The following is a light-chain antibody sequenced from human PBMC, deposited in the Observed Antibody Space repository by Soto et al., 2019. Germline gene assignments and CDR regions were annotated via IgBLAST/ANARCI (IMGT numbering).Light chain of an antibody. Sequence: QSALTQPASVSGSPGQSITISCTGTSSDVGGYDYVSWYQQHPGKAPKLMIYDISNRPSGVSDRFSGSKSANTASLTISGRQAEDEADYYCSSFTASNTEVFGGGTKVTVL. J-gene: IGLJ2*01. CDR2: DIS. CDR3: SSFTASNTEV. CDR1: SSDVGGYDY. V-gene: IGLV2-14*01.